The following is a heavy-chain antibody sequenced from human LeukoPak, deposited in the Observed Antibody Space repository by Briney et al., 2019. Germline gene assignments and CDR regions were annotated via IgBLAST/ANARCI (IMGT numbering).Heavy chain of an antibody. J-gene: IGHJ6*03. Sequence: PGGSLRLSCADSGFTVSSNYMSWVRQAPGKGLEWVSVIYSGGSTYYADSVKGRFTISRDNSKNTLYLQMNSLRAEDTAVYYCARDGHYYYYMDVWGKGTTVTVSS. V-gene: IGHV3-66*02. CDR3: ARDGHYYYYMDV. CDR1: GFTVSSNY. CDR2: IYSGGST.